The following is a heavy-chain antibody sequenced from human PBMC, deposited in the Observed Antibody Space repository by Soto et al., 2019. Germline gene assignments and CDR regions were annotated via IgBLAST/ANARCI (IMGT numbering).Heavy chain of an antibody. CDR1: GYTFTSYG. D-gene: IGHD6-19*01. V-gene: IGHV1-18*01. CDR3: ASDLAVGLVDY. Sequence: QVQLVQSGAEVKKPGASVKVSCKASGYTFTSYGISWVRQAPGQGLEWMGWISAYNGNTKDAQKLQGRVTMTTDTSTSTAYMEVRSLRSDDAAVYYCASDLAVGLVDYWGQGTLGTVSS. CDR2: ISAYNGNT. J-gene: IGHJ4*02.